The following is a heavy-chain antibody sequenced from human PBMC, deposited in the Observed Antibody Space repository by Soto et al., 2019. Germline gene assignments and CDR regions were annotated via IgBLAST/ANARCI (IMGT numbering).Heavy chain of an antibody. V-gene: IGHV3-30*18. CDR2: ISYDGSNK. Sequence: QVQLVESGGGVVQPGRSLRLSCAASGFTFSSYGMHWVRQAPGKGLEWVAVISYDGSNKYYADSVKGRFTISRDNSKNTLYLQMNSLRAEDTAVYYWAKVAVAGRDVGYWGPGTLVTVSS. D-gene: IGHD6-19*01. CDR1: GFTFSSYG. J-gene: IGHJ4*02. CDR3: AKVAVAGRDVGY.